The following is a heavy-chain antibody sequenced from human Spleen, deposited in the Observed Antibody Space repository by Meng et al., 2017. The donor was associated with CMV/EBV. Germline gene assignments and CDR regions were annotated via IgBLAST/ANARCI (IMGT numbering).Heavy chain of an antibody. CDR1: GGSISSYY. D-gene: IGHD5-24*01. CDR3: ARLNVEMATRSSWFDP. V-gene: IGHV4-4*07. Sequence: VQLPGSGPGLVKPSETLSLTCTVSGGSISSYYWSWIRQPAGKGLEWIGRIYTSGSTNYNPSLKSRVTMSVDTSKNQFSLKLSSVTAADTAVYYCARLNVEMATRSSWFDPWGQGTLVTVSS. CDR2: IYTSGST. J-gene: IGHJ5*02.